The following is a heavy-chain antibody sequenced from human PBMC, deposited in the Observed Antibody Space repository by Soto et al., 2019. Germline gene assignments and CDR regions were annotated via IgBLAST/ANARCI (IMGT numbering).Heavy chain of an antibody. J-gene: IGHJ6*02. CDR1: GFTFSSYG. D-gene: IGHD3-10*01. CDR2: IWYDGSNK. V-gene: IGHV3-33*01. Sequence: QVPLVESGGGVVQPGRSLRLSCAASGFTFSSYGMHWVRQAPGKGLEWVAVIWYDGSNKYYADSVKGRFTISRDNSKNTLYLQMNSLRAEDTAVYYCARDLMVRADYYYGMDVWGQGTTVTVSS. CDR3: ARDLMVRADYYYGMDV.